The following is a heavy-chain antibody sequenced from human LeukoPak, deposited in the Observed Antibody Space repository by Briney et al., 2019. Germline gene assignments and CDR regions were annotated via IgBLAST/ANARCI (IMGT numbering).Heavy chain of an antibody. CDR3: AREHSSSSA. V-gene: IGHV4-30-2*01. D-gene: IGHD6-6*01. Sequence: SETLSLTCTVSGGSFSSDDYYWSWIRQPPGKGLEWIGYIYHSGSTYYNPSLKSRVTISVDRSKNQFSLKLSSVTAADTAVYYCAREHSSSSAWGQGTLVTVSS. J-gene: IGHJ5*02. CDR1: GGSFSSDDYY. CDR2: IYHSGST.